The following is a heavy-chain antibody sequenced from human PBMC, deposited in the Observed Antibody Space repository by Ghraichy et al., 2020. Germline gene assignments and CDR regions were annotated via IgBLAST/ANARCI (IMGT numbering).Heavy chain of an antibody. V-gene: IGHV4-4*02. J-gene: IGHJ4*02. Sequence: SETLSLTCAVSGGSISSSNWSSWVRQPPGKGLEWIGEIYHSGSTHYNPSLKGRVTISVDKTKNQFPRKLSFVTAGDTAVYYCARVESSGWDPLEYWGQGTLVAVCS. CDR2: IYHSGST. CDR1: GGSISSSNW. CDR3: ARVESSGWDPLEY. D-gene: IGHD6-19*01.